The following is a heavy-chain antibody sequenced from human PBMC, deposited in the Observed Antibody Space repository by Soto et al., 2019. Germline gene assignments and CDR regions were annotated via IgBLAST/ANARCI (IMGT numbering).Heavy chain of an antibody. V-gene: IGHV1-69*13. CDR2: IIPFFGTA. J-gene: IGHJ4*02. Sequence: SVKVSCKASGGTFSTFGISWVRQAPGQGLEWMGRIIPFFGTARYSQKFEDRITITADESTNTVYMDLRSLTSEDTAIYYCAKSAPMDAGDKYYYDFWGQGALVTVSS. CDR3: AKSAPMDAGDKYYYDF. D-gene: IGHD4-17*01. CDR1: GGTFSTFG.